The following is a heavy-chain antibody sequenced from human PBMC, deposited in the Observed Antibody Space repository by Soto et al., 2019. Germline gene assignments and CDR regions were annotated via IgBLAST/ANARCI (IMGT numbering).Heavy chain of an antibody. J-gene: IGHJ4*02. CDR1: GYTLTKYY. CDR3: ARGAAAGVRTFDY. Sequence: QVQLVQSGAEVKKPGASVKVSCKASGYTLTKYYMHWVRQVPGQGLEWMGIINPSGATTTYAQNFQGRVTMTRDTSTSTVYMAVSSLISEDTAVYYCARGAAAGVRTFDYWGQGTLVTVSS. V-gene: IGHV1-46*01. CDR2: INPSGATT. D-gene: IGHD6-13*01.